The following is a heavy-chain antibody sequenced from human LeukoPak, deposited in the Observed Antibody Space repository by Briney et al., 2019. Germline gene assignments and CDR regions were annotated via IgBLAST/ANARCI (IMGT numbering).Heavy chain of an antibody. V-gene: IGHV3-23*01. CDR3: AKIPRKTFDY. CDR2: ISGNGGST. CDR1: GFNFSSYA. Sequence: GGSLRLSCAASGFNFSSYAMSWVRQAPGKGLEWVSAISGNGGSTYYADSVKGRFTISRDNSKNTLYLQMNSLRAEDTAVYYCAKIPRKTFDYWGQGTLVTVSS. J-gene: IGHJ4*02.